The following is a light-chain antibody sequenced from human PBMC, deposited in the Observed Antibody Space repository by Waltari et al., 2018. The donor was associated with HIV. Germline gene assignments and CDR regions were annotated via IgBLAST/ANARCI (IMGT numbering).Light chain of an antibody. V-gene: IGLV4-69*01. J-gene: IGLJ3*02. CDR3: QTWGTGVV. CDR1: SGHSSYA. CDR2: LNSDGSH. Sequence: QLVLTQSPSASASLGASVKLTCTLSSGHSSYAIAWHQQQPERGPQFLMKLNSDGSHKKGDGIPDRSSGSSSGAERYLIISSLQSEDEADYYCQTWGTGVVFGGGTKLTVL.